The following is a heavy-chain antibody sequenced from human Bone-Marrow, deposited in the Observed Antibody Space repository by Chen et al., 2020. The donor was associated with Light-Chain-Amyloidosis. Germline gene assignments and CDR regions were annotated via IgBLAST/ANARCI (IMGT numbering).Heavy chain of an antibody. CDR1: GYVFISYS. V-gene: IGHV1-3*01. CDR2: INPANVNA. Sequence: QVHLVQSGAEVKKPGASVKVSCEASGYVFISYSIHWVRQAPGQRPEWMGWINPANVNAKYSQKFQGRVSITKDTSATIVYMERSSLTSEDTAVYYCAREGTIFWDQKDAFDIWGQGTMVTVSS. CDR3: AREGTIFWDQKDAFDI. J-gene: IGHJ3*02. D-gene: IGHD3-3*01.